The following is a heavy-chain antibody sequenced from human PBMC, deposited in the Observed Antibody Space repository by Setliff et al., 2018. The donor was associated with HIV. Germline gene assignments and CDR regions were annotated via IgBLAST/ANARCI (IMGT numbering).Heavy chain of an antibody. D-gene: IGHD2-8*01. CDR1: GGSFSNYY. J-gene: IGHJ6*03. CDR2: IYQTGST. CDR3: ARCMFSLRSRHIIYYMDV. V-gene: IGHV4-4*09. Sequence: SETLSLTCTVTGGSFSNYYWSWIRRPPGKGLEWIGYIYQTGSTNYSPSLQSRVTMSVETSKNQFSLKLSSVTAADTAVYYCARCMFSLRSRHIIYYMDVWGKGTTVTVSS.